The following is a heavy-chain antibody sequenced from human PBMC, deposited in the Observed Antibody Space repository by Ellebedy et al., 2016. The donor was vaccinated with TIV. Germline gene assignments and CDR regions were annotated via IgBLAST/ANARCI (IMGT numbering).Heavy chain of an antibody. CDR1: GFTFSSYA. CDR3: ARDTLQVVVTSNHWNWYFDL. Sequence: GESLKISCAASGFTFSSYAMHWVRQAPGKGLEWVAVISYDGSNKYYADSMKGRFTISRNNSNNTLYLQMNSLRPEDTAIYYCARDTLQVVVTSNHWNWYFDLWGRGTLVTVSS. J-gene: IGHJ2*01. V-gene: IGHV3-30-3*01. D-gene: IGHD4-23*01. CDR2: ISYDGSNK.